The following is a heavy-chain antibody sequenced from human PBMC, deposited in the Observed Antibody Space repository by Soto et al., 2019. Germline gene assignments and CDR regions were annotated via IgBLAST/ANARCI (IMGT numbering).Heavy chain of an antibody. V-gene: IGHV3-74*01. CDR3: ARGDLGGFDL. CDR1: GFTFNYYW. D-gene: IGHD2-21*02. J-gene: IGHJ3*01. CDR2: IQNDGSRT. Sequence: EVQLVESEGGLVQRGGSLRLSCAASGFTFNYYWMHWVRQAPGQGLVWVAHIQNDGSRTTYADSVKGRFTISRDNAKNTMYLRMLSLRAEETAVYYCARGDLGGFDLWGQGTTVTVSS.